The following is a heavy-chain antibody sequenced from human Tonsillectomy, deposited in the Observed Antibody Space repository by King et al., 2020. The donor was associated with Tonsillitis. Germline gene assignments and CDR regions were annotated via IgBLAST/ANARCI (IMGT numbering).Heavy chain of an antibody. J-gene: IGHJ2*01. V-gene: IGHV3-30-3*01. CDR2: ISYDENYK. Sequence: VHLVESGGGVVQPGRSLRLSCAASGFPFSSYTMHWVRHAPGKGLEWVAVISYDENYKNSADSVKGRFTISRDNSKNTLDLQMNSLRPGDTAIYYCAREGNSYGFRWYFDLWGRGTLVTVSS. D-gene: IGHD5-18*01. CDR1: GFPFSSYT. CDR3: AREGNSYGFRWYFDL.